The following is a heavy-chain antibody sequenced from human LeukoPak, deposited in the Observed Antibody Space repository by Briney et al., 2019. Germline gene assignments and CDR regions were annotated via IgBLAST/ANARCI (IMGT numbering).Heavy chain of an antibody. CDR2: ISYDGNNK. J-gene: IGHJ4*02. Sequence: PGGSLRLSCAASGFTFRSSAMHWVRQAPGKGLEWVAIISYDGNNKYYADSVKGRFTISRDNSKNTLYLQMNSLRAEDTAVYYCARGPSGYHNTGGQGTLVTVSS. D-gene: IGHD5-12*01. CDR1: GFTFRSSA. V-gene: IGHV3-30*14. CDR3: ARGPSGYHNT.